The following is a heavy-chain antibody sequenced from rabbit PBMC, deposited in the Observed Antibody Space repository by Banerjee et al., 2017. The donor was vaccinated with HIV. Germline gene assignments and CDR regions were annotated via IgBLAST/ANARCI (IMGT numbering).Heavy chain of an antibody. CDR3: ARDDHQTYGYAGYLYDL. CDR1: GTPFSTTPY. J-gene: IGHJ6*01. V-gene: IGHV1S40*01. D-gene: IGHD6-1*01. CDR2: IDASSSGST. Sequence: EQTGGDLVKSKVSLNHICITSGTPFSTTPYLQTARETAGKGLEWIACIDASSSGSTYYASWAKGRFTISKTSSTTVTLQMTSLTAADTATYFCARDDHQTYGYAGYLYDLWGPGTLVTVS.